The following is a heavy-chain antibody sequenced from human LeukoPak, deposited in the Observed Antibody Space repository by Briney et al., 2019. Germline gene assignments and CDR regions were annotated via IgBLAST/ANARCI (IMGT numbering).Heavy chain of an antibody. Sequence: SETLSLTCAVSGGSISSGGYSWSWLRQPPGKGLEWIGYIYHSGSTNYNPSLKSRVTISVDTSKNQFSLKLSSVTAADTAVYYCARGRNWNNMPYYFDYWGQGTLVTVSS. CDR3: ARGRNWNNMPYYFDY. J-gene: IGHJ4*02. D-gene: IGHD1/OR15-1a*01. CDR2: IYHSGST. V-gene: IGHV4-30-2*01. CDR1: GGSISSGGYS.